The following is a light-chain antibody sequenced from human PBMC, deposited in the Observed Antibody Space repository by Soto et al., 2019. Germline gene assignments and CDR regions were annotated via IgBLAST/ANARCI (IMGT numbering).Light chain of an antibody. J-gene: IGKJ1*01. CDR1: QSVSSN. Sequence: EIVMTQSPATLSVSPGERATLSCRASQSVSSNLAWYQQKPGQAPRLLVYGASTRPTGIPTRFSGSGSGTEFTLTISSLQSEDFAVYCCQQYNNWPLWTFGQGTKVDIK. CDR3: QQYNNWPLWT. V-gene: IGKV3-15*01. CDR2: GAS.